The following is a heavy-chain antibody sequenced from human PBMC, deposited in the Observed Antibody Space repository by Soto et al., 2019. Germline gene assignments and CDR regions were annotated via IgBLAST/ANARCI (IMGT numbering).Heavy chain of an antibody. CDR1: GGSFSGYY. J-gene: IGHJ5*02. Sequence: GPFLASETLSLTCAVYGGSFSGYYWSWIRQPPGKGLEWSGEINHSGSTNYNPSLKSRVTISVYTSKNQFSLKLSSVTAADTAVYYCARGHRTGTTANWFDPWGQGTLVTVSS. CDR2: INHSGST. CDR3: ARGHRTGTTANWFDP. D-gene: IGHD1-7*01. V-gene: IGHV4-34*01.